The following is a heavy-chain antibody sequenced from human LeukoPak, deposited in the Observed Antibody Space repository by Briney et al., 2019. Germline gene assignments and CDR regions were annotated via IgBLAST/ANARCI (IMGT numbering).Heavy chain of an antibody. J-gene: IGHJ4*02. Sequence: GGSLRLSCATSGFTFTTYEMNWVRQAPGKGLEWVSHISGSGGAIYYADSVKGRFTISRDNAKNSLYLQMSSLRVEDTAVYYCARGEDYWGQGTLVTVSS. V-gene: IGHV3-48*03. CDR2: ISGSGGAI. CDR1: GFTFTTYE. CDR3: ARGEDY.